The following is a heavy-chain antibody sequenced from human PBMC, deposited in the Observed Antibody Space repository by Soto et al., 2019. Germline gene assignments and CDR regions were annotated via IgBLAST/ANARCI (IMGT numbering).Heavy chain of an antibody. V-gene: IGHV3-7*01. CDR3: ARVVRGSYRPYYYYYYMDV. CDR1: GVTFSSYW. D-gene: IGHD3-16*02. Sequence: GGSLRLSCAASGVTFSSYWMSWVRQAPGKGLEWVANIKQDGSEKYYVDSVKGRFTISRDNAKNSLYLQMNSLRAEDTAVYYCARVVRGSYRPYYYYYYMDVWGKGTTVTVSS. CDR2: IKQDGSEK. J-gene: IGHJ6*03.